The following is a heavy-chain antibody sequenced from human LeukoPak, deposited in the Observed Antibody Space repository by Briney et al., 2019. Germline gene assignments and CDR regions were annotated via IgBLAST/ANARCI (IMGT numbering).Heavy chain of an antibody. V-gene: IGHV3-74*01. J-gene: IGHJ3*01. Sequence: GGSLRLSCAASGFSFSVYWMHWVRQVPGKGPVWVSRIKTDGSITDYADFVKGRFTISRDNAKNTLYLQMNSLRDEDTALYYCTKHFVAASGTDAFDFWGQGTMVTVSS. D-gene: IGHD2-21*01. CDR1: GFSFSVYW. CDR3: TKHFVAASGTDAFDF. CDR2: IKTDGSIT.